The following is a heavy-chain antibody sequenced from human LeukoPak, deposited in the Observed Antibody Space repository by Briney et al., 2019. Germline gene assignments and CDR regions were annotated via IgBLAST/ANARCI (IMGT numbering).Heavy chain of an antibody. CDR1: GFTFGTYA. J-gene: IGHJ6*03. CDR3: ARGGPPDIVVVPGSRYYYMDV. D-gene: IGHD2-2*01. CDR2: ISGPGASE. V-gene: IGHV3-23*01. Sequence: GGSLRLSCAASGFTFGTYAMSWVRQGPGKGLEWVTGISGPGASEFYAESVRGRFTISRDNAKNTVFLQMNSLRAEDTAVYYCARGGPPDIVVVPGSRYYYMDVWGKGTTVTVSS.